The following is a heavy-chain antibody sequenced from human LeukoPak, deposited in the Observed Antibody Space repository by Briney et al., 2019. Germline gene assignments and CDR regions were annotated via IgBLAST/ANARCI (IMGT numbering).Heavy chain of an antibody. CDR1: GYTFTGYY. D-gene: IGHD7-27*01. CDR2: VIPNSGDT. Sequence: ASVKVSCKASGYTFTGYYIHWVRQAPGQGLEWMGWVIPNSGDTKYAQKFQDSVTMTRDTSINTVYMELNRLRPDDTAVYYCARGGEFDNWGQGTQVTVSS. J-gene: IGHJ4*02. CDR3: ARGGEFDN. V-gene: IGHV1-2*02.